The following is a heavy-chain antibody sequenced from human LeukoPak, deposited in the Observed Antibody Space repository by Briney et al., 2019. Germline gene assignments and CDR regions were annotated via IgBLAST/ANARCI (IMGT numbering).Heavy chain of an antibody. CDR1: GGSISSSSYY. D-gene: IGHD2-8*01. CDR2: INHNEGT. Sequence: PSETLSLTCTVSGGSISSSSYYWGWIRQPPGKGLEWIGEINHNEGTDYNPSLKSRVTISVDTSKNQFSLKLKSVTAADTAVYYCARVNLLGYCTSGVCPGGGLPFDYWAQGTLVTVSS. CDR3: ARVNLLGYCTSGVCPGGGLPFDY. J-gene: IGHJ4*02. V-gene: IGHV4-39*07.